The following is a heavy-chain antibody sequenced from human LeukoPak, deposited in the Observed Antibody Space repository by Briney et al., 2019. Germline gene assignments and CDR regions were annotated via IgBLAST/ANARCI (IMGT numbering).Heavy chain of an antibody. CDR2: IYYSGNT. V-gene: IGHV4-59*01. D-gene: IGHD3-3*01. CDR3: ARGGDFWSGSLSWFDP. CDR1: GGSISNYY. J-gene: IGHJ5*02. Sequence: SETLSLTCTVSGGSISNYYWSWIRQPPGKGLEWIGYIYYSGNTNYNPSLKSRVTISIDTSKNQFSLKLSSVTAAGTAVYYCARGGDFWSGSLSWFDPWGQGTLVTVSS.